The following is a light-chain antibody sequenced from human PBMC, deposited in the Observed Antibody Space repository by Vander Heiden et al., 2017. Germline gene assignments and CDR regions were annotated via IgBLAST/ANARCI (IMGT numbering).Light chain of an antibody. J-gene: IGKJ2*01. CDR3: QHYGTSPYT. CDR2: GAS. CDR1: QSVSSSY. V-gene: IGKV3-20*01. Sequence: EIVLTQSPGTLALSPVARATLSCRASQSVSSSYLAWYQQKHGKAPRLLIYGASSRATGIPDRFSGSGSGTDFTLTINRLEPEDVAVFYCQHYGTSPYTFGQGTKLEIK.